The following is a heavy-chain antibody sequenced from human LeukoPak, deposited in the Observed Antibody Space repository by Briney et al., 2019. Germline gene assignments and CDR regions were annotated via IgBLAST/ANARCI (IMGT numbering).Heavy chain of an antibody. CDR1: GYIFSDFG. J-gene: IGHJ4*02. CDR3: ARDIAVGATLLRATL. Sequence: GASLKVSCKASGYIFSDFGISWVRQAPGQGLEWVGWISPHNGNINYAQKFQGRVTMTTDTSTSTGDMELRSLTSDDTAVYYCARDIAVGATLLRATLWGQGTLVTVSS. CDR2: ISPHNGNI. V-gene: IGHV1-18*01. D-gene: IGHD1-26*01.